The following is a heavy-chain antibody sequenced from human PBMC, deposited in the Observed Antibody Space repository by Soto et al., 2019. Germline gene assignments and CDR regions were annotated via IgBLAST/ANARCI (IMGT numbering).Heavy chain of an antibody. D-gene: IGHD5-18*01. CDR3: ARVAVDTASYYYYGMDV. CDR1: GGSISSYY. V-gene: IGHV4-4*07. CDR2: TYTSGST. J-gene: IGHJ6*02. Sequence: PSETLSLTCTVSGGSISSYYWSWIRQPAGKGLEWIGRTYTSGSTNYNPSLKSRVTMSVDTSKNQFSLKLSSVTAADTAVYYCARVAVDTASYYYYGMDVWGQGTTVTVSS.